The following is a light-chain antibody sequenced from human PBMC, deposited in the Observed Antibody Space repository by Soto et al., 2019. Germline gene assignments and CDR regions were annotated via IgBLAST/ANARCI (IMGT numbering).Light chain of an antibody. CDR2: DVG. CDR3: CAYAGSYTYV. J-gene: IGLJ1*01. V-gene: IGLV2-11*01. CDR1: SSDIGGYDY. Sequence: QSALTQPRSVSESPGQSVTVSCTGTSSDIGGYDYVSWYQQHPGKAPKLIIYDVGKRPAGVPGRFSGSKSGNTASLTISGVQAEDEADYYCCAYAGSYTYVFGTGTKVTGL.